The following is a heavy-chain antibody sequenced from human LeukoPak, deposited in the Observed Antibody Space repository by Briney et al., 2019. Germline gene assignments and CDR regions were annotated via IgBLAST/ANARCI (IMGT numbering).Heavy chain of an antibody. CDR3: ARARRATVTTLYWYYDL. J-gene: IGHJ2*01. Sequence: GGSLRLSCAASGFTFSSYWMSWVRQAPGKGLEWVANIKQDGSEKYYVDSVKGRFTISRDNAKNSLYLQMNSLRAEDTAVYYCARARRATVTTLYWYYDLWGRGTLVTVSS. D-gene: IGHD4-17*01. CDR1: GFTFSSYW. V-gene: IGHV3-7*03. CDR2: IKQDGSEK.